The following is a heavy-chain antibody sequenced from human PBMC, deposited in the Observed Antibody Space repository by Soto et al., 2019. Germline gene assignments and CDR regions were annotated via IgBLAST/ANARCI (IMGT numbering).Heavy chain of an antibody. Sequence: GGSLRLSCAASGFTFSSYAMHWVRQAPGKGLEWVAVISYDGSNKYYADSVKGRFTISRDNSKNTLYLQMNSLRAEDTAVYYCARDRTGFDYWGQGTLVTVSS. V-gene: IGHV3-30-3*01. CDR2: ISYDGSNK. D-gene: IGHD3-10*01. CDR3: ARDRTGFDY. J-gene: IGHJ4*02. CDR1: GFTFSSYA.